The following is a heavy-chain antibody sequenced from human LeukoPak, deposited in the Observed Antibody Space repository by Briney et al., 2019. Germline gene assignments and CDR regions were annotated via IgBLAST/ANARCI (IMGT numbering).Heavy chain of an antibody. CDR3: AKDFQGRWTIDY. V-gene: IGHV3-30*18. CDR1: GFTFNTYG. Sequence: GGSLRLSCAASGFTFNTYGMHWVRQAPGKGLEWVVMILSDGNNDYYADSVKGRFTISRDNSKNTLYLQMNSLRPEDTAVYYCAKDFQGRWTIDYWGQGTLSPSPQ. CDR2: ILSDGNND. D-gene: IGHD3/OR15-3a*01. J-gene: IGHJ4*02.